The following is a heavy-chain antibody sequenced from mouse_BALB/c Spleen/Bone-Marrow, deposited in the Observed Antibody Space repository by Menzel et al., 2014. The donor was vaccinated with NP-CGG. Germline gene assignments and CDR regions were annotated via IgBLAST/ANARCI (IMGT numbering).Heavy chain of an antibody. CDR1: GFAFSSYD. V-gene: IGHV5-9*02. CDR3: ARPLTGAYFDY. D-gene: IGHD4-1*01. J-gene: IGHJ2*01. Sequence: DVKLQESGGGLVQPGGSLKLSCAASGFAFSSYDMSWVRQTPEKRLEWVATISSGGSYTYYPDSVKGRFTISRDNARNTLYLQMSSLRSEDTALYYCARPLTGAYFDYWGQGTTLTVSS. CDR2: ISSGGSYT.